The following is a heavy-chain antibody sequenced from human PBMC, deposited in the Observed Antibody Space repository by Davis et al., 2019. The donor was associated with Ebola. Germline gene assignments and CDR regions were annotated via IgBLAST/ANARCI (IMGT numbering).Heavy chain of an antibody. CDR1: GFTFSSYW. J-gene: IGHJ6*02. Sequence: GESLKISCAASGFTFSSYWMSWVRQAPGKGLEWVSSISSSSSYIYYADSVKGRFTISRDNAKNSLYLQMNSLRAEDTAVYYCASPLTGELAVWGQGTTVTVSS. V-gene: IGHV3-21*01. CDR3: ASPLTGELAV. CDR2: ISSSSSYI. D-gene: IGHD7-27*01.